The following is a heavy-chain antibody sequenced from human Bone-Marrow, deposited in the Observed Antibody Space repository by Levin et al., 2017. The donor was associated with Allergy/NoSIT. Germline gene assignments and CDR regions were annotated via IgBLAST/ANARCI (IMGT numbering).Heavy chain of an antibody. V-gene: IGHV3-21*05. D-gene: IGHD5-12*01. CDR1: GFTFSSYS. Sequence: PGGSLRLSCAASGFTFSSYSMNWVRQAPGKGLEWISYISSSSSHIYYADSVKGRLTISRDNAKNSLYLQMNSLRAEDTAVYYCASRYSGYGYRNTYYFDYWGQGTLVTVSS. CDR2: ISSSSSHI. CDR3: ASRYSGYGYRNTYYFDY. J-gene: IGHJ4*02.